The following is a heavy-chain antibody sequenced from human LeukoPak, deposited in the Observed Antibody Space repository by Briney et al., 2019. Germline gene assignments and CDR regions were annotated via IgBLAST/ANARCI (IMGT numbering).Heavy chain of an antibody. CDR1: GGSFSSGTFY. CDR2: IHFSGGT. D-gene: IGHD5-18*01. CDR3: ARDVDTAMVANWFDP. Sequence: PSETLSLTCTFSGGSFSSGTFYWAWIRQPPGKGLEWIGSIHFSGGTYYNPSLKSRVTMSVDTSKNQFSLKLSSVTAADTAVYYCARDVDTAMVANWFDPWGQGTLVTVSS. V-gene: IGHV4-39*07. J-gene: IGHJ5*02.